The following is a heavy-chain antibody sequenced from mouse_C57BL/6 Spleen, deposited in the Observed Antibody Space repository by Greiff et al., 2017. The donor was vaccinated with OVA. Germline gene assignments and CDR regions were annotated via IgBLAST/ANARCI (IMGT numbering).Heavy chain of an antibody. CDR1: GFTFSDYG. CDR2: ISSGSSTI. Sequence: DVMLVESGGGLVKPGGSLKLSCAASGFTFSDYGMHWVRQAPEKGLEWVAYISSGSSTIYYADTVKGRFTISRDNAKNTLFLQMTSLRSEDTAMYYCARPDYGSSYPFAYWGQGTLVTVSA. J-gene: IGHJ3*01. V-gene: IGHV5-17*01. D-gene: IGHD1-1*01. CDR3: ARPDYGSSYPFAY.